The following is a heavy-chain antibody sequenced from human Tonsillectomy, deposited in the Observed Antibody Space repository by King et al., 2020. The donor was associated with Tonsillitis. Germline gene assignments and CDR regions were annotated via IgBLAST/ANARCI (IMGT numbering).Heavy chain of an antibody. Sequence: QLVQSGAEVKKPGASVKVSCKASGYTFTSYGISWVRQAPGQGLDWMGWISAYNGNTNYAQKLQGRVTMTTDTSTSTAYMELRSLRSDDTAVYYCARERYGSGSYYSPPYYFDYWGQGTLVTVSS. V-gene: IGHV1-18*01. J-gene: IGHJ4*02. D-gene: IGHD3-10*01. CDR3: ARERYGSGSYYSPPYYFDY. CDR1: GYTFTSYG. CDR2: ISAYNGNT.